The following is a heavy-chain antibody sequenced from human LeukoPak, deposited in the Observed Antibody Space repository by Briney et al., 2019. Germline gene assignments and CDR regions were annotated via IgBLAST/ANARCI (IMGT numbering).Heavy chain of an antibody. CDR3: ARDHRSGSYRDH. J-gene: IGHJ4*02. CDR2: ISSSGSTI. CDR1: GFTFSDYY. Sequence: GGSPRLSCAASGFTFSDYYMGWIRQPPGKGLEWVSYISSSGSTIYYADSVKGRFTISRDNAKNSLYLQMNSLRAEDTAVYYCARDHRSGSYRDHWGQGTLVTVSS. V-gene: IGHV3-11*01. D-gene: IGHD1-26*01.